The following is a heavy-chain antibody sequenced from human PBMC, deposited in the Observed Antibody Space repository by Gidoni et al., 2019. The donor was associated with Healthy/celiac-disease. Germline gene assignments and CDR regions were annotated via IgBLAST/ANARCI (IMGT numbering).Heavy chain of an antibody. J-gene: IGHJ4*02. Sequence: QVQLEQSGAEGNKPRAAVQGSCTASGYTFTGYYMHGVRHAPGQGREWLGWINPNSDGTNYAQKFQGGVTMPRDTSISPAYMALRRLRSVDAAVYCCASALLCKTQYRSGCYFDYWGQGTLVTVSS. D-gene: IGHD6-19*01. CDR2: INPNSDGT. CDR1: GYTFTGYY. CDR3: ASALLCKTQYRSGCYFDY. V-gene: IGHV1-2*02.